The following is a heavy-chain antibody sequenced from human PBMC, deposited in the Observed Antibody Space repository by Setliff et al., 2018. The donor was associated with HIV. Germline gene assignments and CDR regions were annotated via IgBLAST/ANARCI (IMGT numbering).Heavy chain of an antibody. CDR1: GYTFTGYY. D-gene: IGHD4-4*01. CDR3: ARDRETTLIPGYYYYMDV. Sequence: ASVKVSCKASGYTFTGYYMHWVRQAPGQGLEWMGWINPNSGGTNYAQKFQGRVTMTRDTSISTAYMELSRLTYDDTAVYYCARDRETTLIPGYYYYMDVWGKGTTGTV. V-gene: IGHV1-2*02. J-gene: IGHJ6*03. CDR2: INPNSGGT.